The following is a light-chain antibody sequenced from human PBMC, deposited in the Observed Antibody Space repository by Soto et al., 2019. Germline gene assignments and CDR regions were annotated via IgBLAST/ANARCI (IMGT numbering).Light chain of an antibody. CDR3: QQYSSSYDTSLYT. J-gene: IGKJ2*01. V-gene: IGKV3-20*01. CDR2: GSY. CDR1: QSVSSSY. Sequence: EIVLTQSPGTLSLSPGETATLSCRASQSVSSSYLAWYQQKPGQAPRLLVYGSYHRATGIADRFSGSGSGTDFTLTISRLEPEDFAVYYCQQYSSSYDTSLYTFGQGPRWIS.